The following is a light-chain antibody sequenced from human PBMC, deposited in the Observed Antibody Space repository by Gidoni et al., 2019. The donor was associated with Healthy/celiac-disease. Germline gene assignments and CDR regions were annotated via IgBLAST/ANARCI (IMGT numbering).Light chain of an antibody. V-gene: IGKV1-6*01. CDR3: VQDYNYPLT. Sequence: AIQLTQSPSSLSSSVGDRVTITCRASQGIRNDLGWYQQKPGKAPKLLIYDASSLQSGVTSRFSGSGSGTDCTLTISSLQPEDFATYYCVQDYNYPLTFGPGTKVDIK. CDR1: QGIRND. CDR2: DAS. J-gene: IGKJ3*01.